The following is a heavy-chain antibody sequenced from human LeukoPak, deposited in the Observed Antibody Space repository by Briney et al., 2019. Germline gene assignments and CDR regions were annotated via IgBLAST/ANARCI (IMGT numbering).Heavy chain of an antibody. V-gene: IGHV3-30*18. Sequence: PGGSLTLSCAASGFNFSSYGMHWVPQAPGGGREWVGVISYGGRNKYYADCVKPRFTISRDNSKNTLYLHMNSRTAEDTAVYYCANADIGATWSFVYWGKGTLVTLSS. J-gene: IGHJ4*02. D-gene: IGHD5-12*01. CDR3: ANADIGATWSFVY. CDR1: GFNFSSYG. CDR2: ISYGGRNK.